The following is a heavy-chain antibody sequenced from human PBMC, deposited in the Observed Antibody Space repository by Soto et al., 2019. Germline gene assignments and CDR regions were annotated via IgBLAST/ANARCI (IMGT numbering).Heavy chain of an antibody. V-gene: IGHV4-31*03. D-gene: IGHD6-13*01. J-gene: IGHJ5*02. CDR3: ASQQLVLGYNWFDP. CDR2: IYYCGST. Sequence: SETLSLTCTVSGGSISSGGYYWSWIRQHPGKGLEWIGYIYYCGSTYYNPSLKSRVTISVDTSKNQFSLKLSSVTAADTAVYYCASQQLVLGYNWFDPWGQGTLVTVSS. CDR1: GGSISSGGYY.